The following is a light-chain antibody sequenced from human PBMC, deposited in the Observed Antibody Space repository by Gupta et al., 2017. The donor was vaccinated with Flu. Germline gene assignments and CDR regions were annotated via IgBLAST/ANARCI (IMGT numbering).Light chain of an antibody. CDR3: QQHNSFPWT. V-gene: IGKV1-5*03. Sequence: DIQMTQSPSTLSASVGDRVTITCRASQSIINWLAWYQQKPGKAPKLLIYKASSLETGVPSRFSGSGAGTEFTLTISSLQPDDFATYYCQQHNSFPWTFGQGTKVEIK. CDR2: KAS. CDR1: QSIINW. J-gene: IGKJ1*01.